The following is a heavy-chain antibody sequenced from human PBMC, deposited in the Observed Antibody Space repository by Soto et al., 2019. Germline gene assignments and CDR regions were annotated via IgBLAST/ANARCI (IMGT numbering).Heavy chain of an antibody. CDR2: IIPMFDTP. D-gene: IGHD2-15*01. CDR3: ARSGGLDRDFNY. Sequence: QVQLVQSGAEVKKPGSSVKVSCEASGGTFSSDSFSWLRQAPGQGLEWMGGIIPMFDTPIYAQKFQDRVTITADESTSTAYMQLSSLRSGDTAVYYCARSGGLDRDFNYWGQGSLVTVSS. CDR1: GGTFSSDS. J-gene: IGHJ4*02. V-gene: IGHV1-69*12.